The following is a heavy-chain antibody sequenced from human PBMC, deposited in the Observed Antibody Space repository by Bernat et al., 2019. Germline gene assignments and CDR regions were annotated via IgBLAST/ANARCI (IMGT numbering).Heavy chain of an antibody. CDR3: ARGPTYYYYYMDV. CDR2: ISYDGSNK. CDR1: GFTFSSYA. V-gene: IGHV3-30*01. Sequence: QVQLVESGGGVVQPGRSLRLSCAASGFTFSSYAMHWVRQAPGKGLEWVAVISYDGSNKYYADSMKGRFTISRDNSKNTLYLQMNSLRAEDTAVYYCARGPTYYYYYMDVWGKGTTVTVSS. J-gene: IGHJ6*03.